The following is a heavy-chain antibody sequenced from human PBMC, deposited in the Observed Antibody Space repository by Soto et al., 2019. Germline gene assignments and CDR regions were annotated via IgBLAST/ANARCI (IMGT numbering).Heavy chain of an antibody. D-gene: IGHD3-22*01. CDR1: GITLRRYG. CDR2: IWYDGSNK. CDR3: AGEYYYDENGMDV. J-gene: IGHJ6*02. Sequence: QVQLVESGGGVVQPGRSLRLSCAVSGITLRRYGMHWVRQAPGKGLEWVAVIWYDGSNKYYADSVKGRFTISRDNSKNTMYLQMNSLRAEDTAVYYCAGEYYYDENGMDVWGQGTTVTVSS. V-gene: IGHV3-33*01.